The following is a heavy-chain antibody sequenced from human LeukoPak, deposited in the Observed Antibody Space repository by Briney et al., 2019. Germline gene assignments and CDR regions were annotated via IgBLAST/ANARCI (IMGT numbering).Heavy chain of an antibody. CDR1: GGSFRSYY. V-gene: IGHV4-34*12. Sequence: SETLSLTCAVYGGSFRSYYWSWIRQPPGKGLEWIGEIIHSGRTYYNPSLKSRVTISVDTSKSQFSLHLTSVTAADTAVYYCATSRSGSFYGVDYWGRETLVTVSS. J-gene: IGHJ4*02. CDR2: IIHSGRT. D-gene: IGHD1-26*01. CDR3: ATSRSGSFYGVDY.